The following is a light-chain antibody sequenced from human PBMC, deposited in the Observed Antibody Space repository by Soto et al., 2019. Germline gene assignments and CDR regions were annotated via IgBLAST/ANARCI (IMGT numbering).Light chain of an antibody. CDR1: SGHSSYI. CDR3: ETWESNTRV. J-gene: IGLJ1*01. V-gene: IGLV4-60*02. Sequence: QSVLTQSSSASASLGSSVKLTCTLSSGHSSYIIAWHQQQPGKAPRYLMKLEGSGSYNKGSGVPDRFSGSSSGAERYLTISNLQFEDEADYYCETWESNTRVFGTGTKLTVL. CDR2: LEGSGSY.